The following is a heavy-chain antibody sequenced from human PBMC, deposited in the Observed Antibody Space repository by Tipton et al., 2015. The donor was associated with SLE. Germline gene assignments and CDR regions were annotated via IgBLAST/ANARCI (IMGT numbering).Heavy chain of an antibody. D-gene: IGHD3-10*01. CDR2: ISGNGRQI. J-gene: IGHJ4*02. V-gene: IGHV3-23*01. CDR3: AVDYYGSGSPPSY. Sequence: SLRLSCVASGFTFNNYAMSWVRQAPGKGLEWVSDISGNGRQIYYADSVRGRFTTSRDNSKNTLYLQLNSLRAEDTGVYYCAVDYYGSGSPPSYWGQGTLVTVSS. CDR1: GFTFNNYA.